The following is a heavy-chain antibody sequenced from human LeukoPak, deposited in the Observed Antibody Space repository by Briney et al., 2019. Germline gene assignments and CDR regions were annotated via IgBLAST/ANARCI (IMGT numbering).Heavy chain of an antibody. Sequence: PGESLKISCKGSGYSFTSYWIGWVRQMPGKGLEWMGIIYPGDSDTRYSPSFQGQVTISADKSISTAYLQWSSLKASDTAMYYCARLAMVRGVTLGYMDVWGKGTTVTVSS. CDR1: GYSFTSYW. D-gene: IGHD3-10*01. J-gene: IGHJ6*03. CDR3: ARLAMVRGVTLGYMDV. CDR2: IYPGDSDT. V-gene: IGHV5-51*01.